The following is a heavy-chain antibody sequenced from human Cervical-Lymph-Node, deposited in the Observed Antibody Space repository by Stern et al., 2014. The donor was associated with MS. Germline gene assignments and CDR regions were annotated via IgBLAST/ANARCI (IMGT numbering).Heavy chain of an antibody. Sequence: QLVQSGTQMQKPGASVKVSCKASGYTFTAFFIHWVRQVPGQGLEWMGTLNPNSDDPTYAQNFRDRVTLTSDTSIGTAYLELSRLTSADTAVYYCAREATRIVVGIDYWGQGTQVTVSS. CDR2: LNPNSDDP. CDR1: GYTFTAFF. D-gene: IGHD1-26*01. CDR3: AREATRIVVGIDY. V-gene: IGHV1-2*02. J-gene: IGHJ4*02.